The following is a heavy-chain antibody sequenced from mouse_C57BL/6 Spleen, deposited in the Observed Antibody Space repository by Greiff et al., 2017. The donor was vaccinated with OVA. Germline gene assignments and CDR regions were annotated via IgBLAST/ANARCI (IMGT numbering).Heavy chain of an antibody. J-gene: IGHJ3*01. Sequence: EVQVVESGGGLVQPKGSLKLSCAASGFSFNTYAMNWVRQAPGKGLEWVARIRSKSNNYATYYADSVKDRFTISRDDSESMLYLQMNNLKTEDTAMYYCVRGGYDFAYWGQGTLVTVSA. D-gene: IGHD2-2*01. CDR3: VRGGYDFAY. V-gene: IGHV10-1*01. CDR1: GFSFNTYA. CDR2: IRSKSNNYAT.